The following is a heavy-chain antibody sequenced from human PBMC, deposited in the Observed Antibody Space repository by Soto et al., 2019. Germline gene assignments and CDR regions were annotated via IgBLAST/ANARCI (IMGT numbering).Heavy chain of an antibody. CDR2: IRSKAYGGTT. V-gene: IGHV3-49*03. D-gene: IGHD6-13*01. CDR1: GFTFGDYA. CDR3: THWGYSSSWPNYYYYYGMDV. Sequence: PGGSLRLSCTASGFTFGDYAMSWFRQAPGKGLEWVGFIRSKAYGGTTEYAASVKGRFTISRDDSKSIAYLQMNSLKTEDTAVYYCTHWGYSSSWPNYYYYYGMDVWGQGTTVTVSS. J-gene: IGHJ6*02.